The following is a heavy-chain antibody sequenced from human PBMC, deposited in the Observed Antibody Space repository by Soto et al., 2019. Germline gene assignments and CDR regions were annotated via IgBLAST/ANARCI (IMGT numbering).Heavy chain of an antibody. Sequence: GGSLRLSCGASGFTFSSYAMSWLRQAPGKGLEWVASITNSGDRTEYAFFVEGRFTISRDNSNNMLYLQMKNLRAGDTALYYCAKETSGDLGYMDVWGRGTTVTVSS. V-gene: IGHV3-23*01. CDR2: ITNSGDRT. CDR1: GFTFSSYA. J-gene: IGHJ6*03. D-gene: IGHD2-21*02. CDR3: AKETSGDLGYMDV.